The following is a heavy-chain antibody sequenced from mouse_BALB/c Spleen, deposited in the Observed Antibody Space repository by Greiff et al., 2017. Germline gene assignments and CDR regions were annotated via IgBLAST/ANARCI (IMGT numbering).Heavy chain of an antibody. CDR1: GFTFSSYT. V-gene: IGHV5-12-2*01. CDR2: ISNGGGST. J-gene: IGHJ3*01. D-gene: IGHD1-1*01. Sequence: EVHLVESGGGLVQPGGSLKLSCAASGFTFSSYTMSWVRQTPEKRLEWVAYISNGGGSTYYPDTVKGRFTISRDNAKNTLYLQMSSLKSEDTAMYYCARDYGSSYPAWFAYWGQGTLVTVSA. CDR3: ARDYGSSYPAWFAY.